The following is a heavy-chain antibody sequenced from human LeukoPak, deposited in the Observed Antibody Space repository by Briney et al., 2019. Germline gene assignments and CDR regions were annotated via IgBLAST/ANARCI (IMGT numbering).Heavy chain of an antibody. V-gene: IGHV4-59*11. CDR1: GGSISSHY. CDR3: ARGSKRITMVRGVPYYFDY. Sequence: SETLSLTCTVSGGSISSHYWSWIRQPPGKGLEWIGYIYYSGSTNYNPSLKSRVTISVDTSKNQFSLKLSSVTAADTAVYYCARGSKRITMVRGVPYYFDYWGQGTLVTVSS. J-gene: IGHJ4*02. CDR2: IYYSGST. D-gene: IGHD3-10*01.